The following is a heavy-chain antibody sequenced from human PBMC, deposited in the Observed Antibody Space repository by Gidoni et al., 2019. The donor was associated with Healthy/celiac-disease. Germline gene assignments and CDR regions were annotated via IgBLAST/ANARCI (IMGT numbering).Heavy chain of an antibody. J-gene: IGHJ4*02. V-gene: IGHV1-8*01. CDR3: ARGYPRGLRFLEYGFNY. CDR1: GYTFTSYD. Sequence: QAQLVQSGPEVTKPGTSVKVSCTASGYTFTSYDINWVRQATGQGLERMGCLNTSSGNTGYAQKFQGRVTMTRNTSISTAYMELSSLRSEDTAVYYCARGYPRGLRFLEYGFNYWGQGTLVTVSS. D-gene: IGHD3-3*01. CDR2: LNTSSGNT.